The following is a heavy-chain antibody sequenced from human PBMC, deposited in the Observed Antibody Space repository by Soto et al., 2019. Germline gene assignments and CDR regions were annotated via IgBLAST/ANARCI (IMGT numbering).Heavy chain of an antibody. V-gene: IGHV3-23*01. CDR2: ITGGGGST. J-gene: IGHJ4*02. CDR1: GFTFSSYA. D-gene: IGHD2-15*01. CDR3: AKGSGGSRPYYFDY. Sequence: EVQLLESGGDLVQPGGSLRLSCAASGFTFSSYAMSWVRQAPGKGLEWVSAITGGGGSTYSADSVKGRFTISRDNSKNTLYLQMNSLRAGDAAVYYCAKGSGGSRPYYFDYWGQGSLVTVSS.